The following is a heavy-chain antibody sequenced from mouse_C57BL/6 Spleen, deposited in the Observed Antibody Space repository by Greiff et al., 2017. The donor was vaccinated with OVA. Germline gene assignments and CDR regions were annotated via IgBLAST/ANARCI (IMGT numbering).Heavy chain of an antibody. D-gene: IGHD1-1*01. CDR3: ARRVYCGNWYFDV. J-gene: IGHJ1*03. Sequence: EVLLVESGGGLVKPGGSLKLSCAASGFTFSDYGMHWVRQAPEKGLEWVGYISSGSSTTYYADTVKGRFTITIDNATNTVSLQMTSLRSEDTAVYYCARRVYCGNWYFDVWGTGTTVTVSS. CDR1: GFTFSDYG. CDR2: ISSGSSTT. V-gene: IGHV5-17*01.